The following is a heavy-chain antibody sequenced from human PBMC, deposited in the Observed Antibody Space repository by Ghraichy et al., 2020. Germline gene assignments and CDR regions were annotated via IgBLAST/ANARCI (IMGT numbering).Heavy chain of an antibody. CDR3: ARDLGYNWNYFDS. V-gene: IGHV3-23*01. CDR2: INTGGGSR. CDR1: GFTFSTYG. Sequence: SCAASGFTFSTYGMTWVRQAPGKGLEWVSTINTGGGSRYYADSVNGRFTISRDNSKYTLDLQMSSLRADDTAVYYCARDLGYNWNYFDSWGQGTLVTVSS. J-gene: IGHJ4*02. D-gene: IGHD1-20*01.